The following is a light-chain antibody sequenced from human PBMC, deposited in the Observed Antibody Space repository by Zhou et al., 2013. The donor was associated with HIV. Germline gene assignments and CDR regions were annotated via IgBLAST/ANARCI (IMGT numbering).Light chain of an antibody. CDR3: QQSYSTSWT. J-gene: IGKJ3*01. V-gene: IGKV1-39*01. Sequence: DIQMTQSPSTLSASVGDRVTITCRASQSIITWLAWYQQKPGKAPKRLIYAASSLQSGVPSRFSGSGSGTHFTLTISSLQPEDFATYYCQQSYSTSWTFGPGTKVVFK. CDR2: AAS. CDR1: QSIITW.